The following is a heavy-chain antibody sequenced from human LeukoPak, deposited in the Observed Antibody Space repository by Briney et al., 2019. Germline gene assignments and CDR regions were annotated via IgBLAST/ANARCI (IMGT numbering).Heavy chain of an antibody. CDR1: GGTFSNYA. CDR3: AITGSHRGFDP. CDR2: IIPILGTA. V-gene: IGHV1-69*13. Sequence: SVKVSCKASGGTFSNYAISWVRQAPGQGLEWMGGIIPILGTANYAQKFQGRVTITADESTSTAYMELSSLIFEDTAVYYCAITGSHRGFDPWGQGTLVTVSS. J-gene: IGHJ5*02. D-gene: IGHD1-14*01.